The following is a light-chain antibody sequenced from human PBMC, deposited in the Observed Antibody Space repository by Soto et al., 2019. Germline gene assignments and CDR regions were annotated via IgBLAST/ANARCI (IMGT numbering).Light chain of an antibody. J-gene: IGKJ5*01. CDR2: YIS. Sequence: EIVMTQYPATLSVSPGETASLSCRASQSAGNFLAWYQKKNGQAPRLLIYYISTRATGIPARLSGSGYGTELTLTINSMQYEDSAVYYCQQHNQWPITFGQGTRLEIK. V-gene: IGKV3D-15*01. CDR3: QQHNQWPIT. CDR1: QSAGNF.